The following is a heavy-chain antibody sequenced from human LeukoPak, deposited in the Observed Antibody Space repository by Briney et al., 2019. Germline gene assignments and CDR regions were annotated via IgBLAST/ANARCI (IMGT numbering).Heavy chain of an antibody. Sequence: GASVKVPCKASGYTFTRYYMHWVRQAPGQGLEWMGRINPSGGSTSYAQKFQGRVTMTRDTSTSTVYMELSSLRSEDTAVYYCARDRAIAGTKEDAFDIWGQGTMVTVSS. J-gene: IGHJ3*02. CDR3: ARDRAIAGTKEDAFDI. V-gene: IGHV1-46*01. CDR1: GYTFTRYY. CDR2: INPSGGST. D-gene: IGHD6-19*01.